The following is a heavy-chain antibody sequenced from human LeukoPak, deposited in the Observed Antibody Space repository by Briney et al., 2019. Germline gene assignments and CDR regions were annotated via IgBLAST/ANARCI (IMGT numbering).Heavy chain of an antibody. V-gene: IGHV1-69*05. CDR2: IIPIFGTA. J-gene: IGHJ6*03. D-gene: IGHD2-2*01. Sequence: ASVKVSRKASGGTFSSYAISWVRQAPGQGLEWMGGIIPIFGTANYAQKFQGRVTITTDESTSTAYMELSSLRSEDTAVYYCARSIVVVPAATGARRGIAAAGTRDYYYYMDVWGKGTTVTVSS. CDR3: ARSIVVVPAATGARRGIAAAGTRDYYYYMDV. CDR1: GGTFSSYA.